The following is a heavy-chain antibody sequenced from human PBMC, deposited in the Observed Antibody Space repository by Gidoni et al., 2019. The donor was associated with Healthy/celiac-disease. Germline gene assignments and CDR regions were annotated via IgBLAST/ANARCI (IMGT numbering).Heavy chain of an antibody. J-gene: IGHJ3*02. CDR3: ARDGVWCGESNDAFDI. V-gene: IGHV3-21*01. D-gene: IGHD3-10*01. CDR1: GFTFSSHS. Sequence: EVQLVESGGGLVKPGGSLRLSCAASGFTFSSHSMNWVRQDPGKGLEWVSSISSSSSYIYYAESVKGRFTISRDNAKNSLYLQMNSLRAEDTAVYYCARDGVWCGESNDAFDIWGQGTMVTVSS. CDR2: ISSSSSYI.